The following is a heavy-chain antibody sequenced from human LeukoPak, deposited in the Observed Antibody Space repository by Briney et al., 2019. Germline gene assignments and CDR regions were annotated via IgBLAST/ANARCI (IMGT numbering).Heavy chain of an antibody. Sequence: GGSLRPSCAASGFSFTNYAMSWVRQAPGKGLEWVSAISGSGDSTYYADSVKVRFTISRDNSKNTLYLQMNSLRAEDTAVYYCAKVTWKYGDESPDCWGQGTLVTVSS. CDR1: GFSFTNYA. CDR2: ISGSGDST. CDR3: AKVTWKYGDESPDC. D-gene: IGHD4-17*01. J-gene: IGHJ4*02. V-gene: IGHV3-23*01.